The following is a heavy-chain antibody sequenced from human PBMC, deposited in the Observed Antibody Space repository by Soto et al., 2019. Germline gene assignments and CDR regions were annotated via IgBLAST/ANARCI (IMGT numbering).Heavy chain of an antibody. CDR3: ARGTLWFGELYGGYYFDY. CDR1: GGSISSGGYY. Sequence: SETLSLTCTVSGGSISSGGYYWSWIRQHPGKGLEWIGYIYYSGSTYYNPSLKSRVTISVDTSKNQFSLKLSSVTAADTAVYYCARGTLWFGELYGGYYFDYCGQGTLVTVSS. V-gene: IGHV4-31*03. CDR2: IYYSGST. J-gene: IGHJ4*02. D-gene: IGHD3-10*01.